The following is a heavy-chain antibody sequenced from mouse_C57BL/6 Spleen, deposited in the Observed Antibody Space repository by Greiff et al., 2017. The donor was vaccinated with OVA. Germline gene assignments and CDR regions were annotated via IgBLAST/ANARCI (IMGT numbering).Heavy chain of an antibody. J-gene: IGHJ2*01. CDR1: GYTFTSYG. Sequence: VQLQQSGAELARPGASVKLSCKASGYTFTSYGISWVKQRTGQGLEWIGELYPRSGNTYYNEKFKGKATLTADKSSSTAYMELRSLQSEDSAVYFCARGGVRPENYFDYWGQGTTLTVSS. D-gene: IGHD1-2*01. CDR3: ARGGVRPENYFDY. CDR2: LYPRSGNT. V-gene: IGHV1-81*01.